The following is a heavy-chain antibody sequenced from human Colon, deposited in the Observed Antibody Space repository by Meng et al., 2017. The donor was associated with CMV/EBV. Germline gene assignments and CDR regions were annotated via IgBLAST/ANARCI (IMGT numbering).Heavy chain of an antibody. Sequence: SETLSLTCTVSGGSISSYYWSWIRQPPGKGLEWIGYIYYSGSTNYNPSLKSRVTIPVDTSKNQFSLKLSSVTAADTAVYYCARSGYDFWSGYYNMYYFDYWGQGTLVTVSS. CDR3: ARSGYDFWSGYYNMYYFDY. D-gene: IGHD3-3*01. CDR2: IYYSGST. J-gene: IGHJ4*02. CDR1: GGSISSYY. V-gene: IGHV4-59*01.